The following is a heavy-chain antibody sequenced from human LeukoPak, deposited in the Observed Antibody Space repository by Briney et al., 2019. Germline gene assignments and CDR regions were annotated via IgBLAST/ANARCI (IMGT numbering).Heavy chain of an antibody. J-gene: IGHJ4*02. V-gene: IGHV3-30*18. Sequence: GGSLRLSCAASGFTFSSYGMHWVRQAPGKGLEWVAVISYDGSNKYYADSVKGRFTISRGNSKNTLYLQMNSLRAEDTAVYYCAKDQRDTPDYWGQGTLVTVSS. CDR3: AKDQRDTPDY. CDR1: GFTFSSYG. D-gene: IGHD5-18*01. CDR2: ISYDGSNK.